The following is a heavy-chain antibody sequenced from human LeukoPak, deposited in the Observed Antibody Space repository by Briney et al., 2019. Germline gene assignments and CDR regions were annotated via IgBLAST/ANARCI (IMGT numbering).Heavy chain of an antibody. J-gene: IGHJ5*02. V-gene: IGHV3-33*01. Sequence: GGSLRLSCAASGFTFSSYGMHWVRQAPGKGLEWVAVIWDDGSNKYYADSVKGRFTISRDNPKSTLYLQMNSLRAEDTAVYYCARALQYNWFDPWGQGTLVTVSS. CDR1: GFTFSSYG. D-gene: IGHD4-11*01. CDR3: ARALQYNWFDP. CDR2: IWDDGSNK.